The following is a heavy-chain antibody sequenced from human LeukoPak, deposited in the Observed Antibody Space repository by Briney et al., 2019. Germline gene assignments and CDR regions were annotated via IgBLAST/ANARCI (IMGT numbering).Heavy chain of an antibody. CDR1: GYTFTSYG. D-gene: IGHD3-22*01. CDR3: ARDRPEITMIVVVITSMDY. CDR2: ISAYNGNT. V-gene: IGHV1-18*01. J-gene: IGHJ4*02. Sequence: ASVKVSCKASGYTFTSYGISWVRQAPGQGLEWMGWISAYNGNTNYAQKLLGRVTMTTDTSTSTAYMELRSLRSDDTAVYYCARDRPEITMIVVVITSMDYWGQGTLVTVSS.